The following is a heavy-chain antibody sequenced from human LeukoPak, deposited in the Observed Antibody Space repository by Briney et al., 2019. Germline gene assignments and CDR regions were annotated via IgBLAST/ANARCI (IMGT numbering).Heavy chain of an antibody. CDR1: GFTFSSYG. Sequence: GGSLRLSCAASGFTFSSYGMHWVRQPPGKGLEWVAFIRFDGNENYYADSVKGRFTISRDNSKNTLYLQMNSLRADDTAIYYCANTIAVAGFYYYYGMDVWGQGTTVTVSS. V-gene: IGHV3-30*02. J-gene: IGHJ6*02. CDR3: ANTIAVAGFYYYYGMDV. CDR2: IRFDGNEN. D-gene: IGHD6-19*01.